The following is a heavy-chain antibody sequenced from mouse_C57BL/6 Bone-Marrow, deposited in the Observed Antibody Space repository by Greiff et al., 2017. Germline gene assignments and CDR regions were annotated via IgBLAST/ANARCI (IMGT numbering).Heavy chain of an antibody. D-gene: IGHD2-4*01. CDR3: ARRFYDEYFDV. J-gene: IGHJ1*03. CDR2: ISSGSSTI. V-gene: IGHV5-17*01. CDR1: GFTFSDYG. Sequence: EVQRVESGGGLVKPGGSLKLSCAASGFTFSDYGMHWVRQAPEKGLEWVAYISSGSSTIYYADTVKGRFTISRDNAKNTLFLQMTSLRSEDTAMYYCARRFYDEYFDVWGTGTTVTVSS.